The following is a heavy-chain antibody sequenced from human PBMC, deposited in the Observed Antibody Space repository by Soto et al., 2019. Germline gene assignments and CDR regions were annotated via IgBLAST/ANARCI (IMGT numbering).Heavy chain of an antibody. V-gene: IGHV1-46*01. CDR2: INPSGGST. D-gene: IGHD2-21*02. J-gene: IGHJ6*02. Sequence: ASVKVSCKASGYTFTSYYMHWVRQAPGQGLEWMGIINPSGGSTSYAQKFQGRVTMTRDTSTSTVYMELSSLRSEDTAVYYCARERGDGVEAEYYYYYYGMDVWGQGTKASVSS. CDR3: ARERGDGVEAEYYYYYYGMDV. CDR1: GYTFTSYY.